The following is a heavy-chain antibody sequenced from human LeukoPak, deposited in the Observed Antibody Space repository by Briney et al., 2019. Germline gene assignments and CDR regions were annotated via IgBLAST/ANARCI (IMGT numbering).Heavy chain of an antibody. V-gene: IGHV4-30-4*08. Sequence: SETLSLTCTVSGGSISSGDYYWSWIRQPPGKGLEWIGYIYYSGSTYYNPSLKSRVTISVDTSKNQFSLKLSSVTAADTAVYYCARVPYCSSTSCCFFDYWGQGTLVTVSS. CDR2: IYYSGST. CDR3: ARVPYCSSTSCCFFDY. CDR1: GGSISSGDYY. J-gene: IGHJ4*02. D-gene: IGHD2-2*01.